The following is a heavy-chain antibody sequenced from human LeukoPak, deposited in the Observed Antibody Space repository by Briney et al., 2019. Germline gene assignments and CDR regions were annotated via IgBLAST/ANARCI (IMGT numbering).Heavy chain of an antibody. J-gene: IGHJ5*02. CDR3: AKQGPPMVRGIFINGWFDP. CDR1: GFAFSTYA. V-gene: IGHV3-23*01. CDR2: ITDSGGNT. D-gene: IGHD3-10*01. Sequence: QPGGSLRLSCAASGFAFSTYAMSWVRQAPGKGLEWVSIITDSGGNTYYADSVKGRFTISRDNSKNTLFLQMSSLRVEDTAVYYCAKQGPPMVRGIFINGWFDPWGQGTLVTVSS.